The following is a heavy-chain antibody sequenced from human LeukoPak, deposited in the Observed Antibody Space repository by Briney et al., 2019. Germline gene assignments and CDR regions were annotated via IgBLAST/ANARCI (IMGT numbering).Heavy chain of an antibody. CDR2: IYSGGST. V-gene: IGHV3-66*01. CDR1: GFTVSSNY. J-gene: IGHJ6*02. CDR3: ARDLYNDYYDPMGNMDV. D-gene: IGHD3-22*01. Sequence: PGGSLRLSCAASGFTVSSNYMSWVRQAPGKGLEWVSVIYSGGSTYYADSVKGRFTISRDNSKNTLYLQMNSLRAEDTAVYYCARDLYNDYYDPMGNMDVWGQGTTVTVSS.